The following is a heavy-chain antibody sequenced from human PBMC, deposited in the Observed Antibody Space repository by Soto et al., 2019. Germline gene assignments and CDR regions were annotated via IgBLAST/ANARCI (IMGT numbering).Heavy chain of an antibody. CDR1: GYTFTSYG. CDR2: IRPYNGNT. CDR3: ARDAPPEDY. Sequence: ASVKVSCKASGYTFTSYGISWVRQAPGQGLEWMGWIRPYNGNTNNAQKKKGRVTMTTDTSTSTVYMELRILRSDDTAVYYCARDAPPEDYWGQGTLVTVSS. J-gene: IGHJ4*02. V-gene: IGHV1-18*01.